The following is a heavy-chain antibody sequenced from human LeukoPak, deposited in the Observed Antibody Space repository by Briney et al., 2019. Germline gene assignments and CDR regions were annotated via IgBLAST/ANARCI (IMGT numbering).Heavy chain of an antibody. J-gene: IGHJ5*02. CDR1: GGSISSSSYY. CDR3: ARQVVRGRFDP. V-gene: IGHV4-39*01. CDR2: IYYSGST. Sequence: SETLSLTCTVSGGSISSSSYYWGWIRQPPGKGLEWIGSIYYSGSTYYNPSLKSRVTISVDTSKNQFSLKLSSVTAADTAVYYCARQVVRGRFDPWGQGTLVTVSS. D-gene: IGHD3-22*01.